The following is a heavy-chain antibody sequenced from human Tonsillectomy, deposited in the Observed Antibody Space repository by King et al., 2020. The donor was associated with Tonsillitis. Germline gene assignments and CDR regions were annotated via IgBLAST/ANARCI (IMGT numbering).Heavy chain of an antibody. V-gene: IGHV3-9*02. J-gene: IGHJ4*02. CDR2: ITWNSGSI. CDR1: GFTSDDYS. CDR3: AKDTSKYSGYDGFDY. D-gene: IGHD5-12*01. Sequence: VQLVESGGGLVQPGRSLRLSCAASGFTSDDYSMHWVRRPPGKGLEWVSGITWNSGSIDYADSVRGRFTISRDNAKNSLYLQMNSLRAEDTAFYYCAKDTSKYSGYDGFDYWGQGTLVTVSS.